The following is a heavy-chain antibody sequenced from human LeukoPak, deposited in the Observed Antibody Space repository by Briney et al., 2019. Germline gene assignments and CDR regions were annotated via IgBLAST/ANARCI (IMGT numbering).Heavy chain of an antibody. D-gene: IGHD3-22*01. CDR1: GYTFTSYG. Sequence: GESLQISCKASGYTFTSYGISWVRQAPGQGLEWMGWISAYNGNTNYAQKLQGRVTMTTDTSTSTAYMELRSLRSDDTAVYYCARGSSYYDSSGYTSLDYWGQGTLVTVSS. V-gene: IGHV1-18*01. CDR3: ARGSSYYDSSGYTSLDY. J-gene: IGHJ4*02. CDR2: ISAYNGNT.